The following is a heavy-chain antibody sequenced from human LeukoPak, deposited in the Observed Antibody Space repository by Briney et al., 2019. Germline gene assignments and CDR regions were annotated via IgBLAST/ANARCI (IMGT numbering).Heavy chain of an antibody. J-gene: IGHJ6*03. CDR1: GGSISSYY. D-gene: IGHD4-17*01. Sequence: SETLSLTCTVSGGSISSYYWSWIRQPPGEGLEWIGYIYYSGSTNYNPSLKSRVTISVDTSKNQFSLKLSSVTAADTAVYYCARDNDYGDLYYMDVWGKGTTVTVSS. CDR3: ARDNDYGDLYYMDV. V-gene: IGHV4-59*01. CDR2: IYYSGST.